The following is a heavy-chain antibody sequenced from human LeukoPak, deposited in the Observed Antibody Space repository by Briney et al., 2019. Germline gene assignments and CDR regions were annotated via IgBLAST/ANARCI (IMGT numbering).Heavy chain of an antibody. CDR2: ISSSGST. J-gene: IGHJ4*02. CDR1: GDSISSGDYY. D-gene: IGHD1-1*01. CDR3: ARDRGTWNDDGFDY. Sequence: SETLSLTCTVSGDSISSGDYYWSWIRQPAGTGLEWIGRISSSGSTNYNPSLKSRVTISVDTSKNQFSLKLSSVTAADTAVYYCARDRGTWNDDGFDYWGQGTLVTVSS. V-gene: IGHV4-61*02.